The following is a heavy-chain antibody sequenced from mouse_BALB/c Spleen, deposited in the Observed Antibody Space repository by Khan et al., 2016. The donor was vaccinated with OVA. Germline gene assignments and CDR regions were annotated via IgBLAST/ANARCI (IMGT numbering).Heavy chain of an antibody. CDR1: GYTFTSFY. Sequence: QVQLQQSGAELVKPGASVKISCKASGYTFTSFYMYWVKQRPGQGLEWIGGINPSNGDTHFYEKFKSKPTLTVVNSYTTAYMQFSSLTAKDSAMYYCARSGYGNPFAYWGQGTLVTVSA. CDR2: INPSNGDT. J-gene: IGHJ3*01. V-gene: IGHV1S81*02. D-gene: IGHD2-1*01. CDR3: ARSGYGNPFAY.